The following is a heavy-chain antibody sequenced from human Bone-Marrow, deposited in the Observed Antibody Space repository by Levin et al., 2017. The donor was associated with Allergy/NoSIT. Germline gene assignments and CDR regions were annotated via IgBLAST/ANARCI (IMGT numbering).Heavy chain of an antibody. J-gene: IGHJ4*02. CDR3: ARDLGHTGFLDY. D-gene: IGHD5-18*01. Sequence: SQTLSLTCTVSGGSFSGGGHYWAWIRQSPGEGLEWIAAISYSGITYYSPSLQSRVTISIDTSKNQFSLRVYSVTAADTAVYYCARDLGHTGFLDYWGQGTLVTVSS. V-gene: IGHV4-39*07. CDR1: GGSFSGGGHY. CDR2: ISYSGIT.